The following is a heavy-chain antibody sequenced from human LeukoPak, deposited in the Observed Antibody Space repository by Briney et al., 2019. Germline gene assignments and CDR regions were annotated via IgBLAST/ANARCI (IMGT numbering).Heavy chain of an antibody. CDR3: ASTSIVGALDAFDI. CDR1: GFTFSDYY. Sequence: GGSLRLSCAATGFTFSDYYMSWIRQAPGKGLEGVSYISSSGSTIYYADSVKGRFTISRDNAKNSLYLQMNSLRAEDTAVYYCASTSIVGALDAFDIWGQGTMVTVSS. J-gene: IGHJ3*02. V-gene: IGHV3-11*01. D-gene: IGHD1-26*01. CDR2: ISSSGSTI.